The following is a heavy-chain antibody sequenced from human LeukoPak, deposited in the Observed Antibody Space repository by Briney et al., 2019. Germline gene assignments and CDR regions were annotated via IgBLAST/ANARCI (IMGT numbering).Heavy chain of an antibody. CDR3: ARVDMVLGVQYYYYYMDV. CDR2: ISAYNGNT. Sequence: ASVKVSCKASGYTFTSYGISWVRQAPGQGLEWMGWISAYNGNTNYAQKLQGKVTMTTDTSTSTAYMELRSLRSDDTAVYYCARVDMVLGVQYYYYYMDVWGKGTTVTVSS. CDR1: GYTFTSYG. V-gene: IGHV1-18*01. J-gene: IGHJ6*03. D-gene: IGHD3-10*01.